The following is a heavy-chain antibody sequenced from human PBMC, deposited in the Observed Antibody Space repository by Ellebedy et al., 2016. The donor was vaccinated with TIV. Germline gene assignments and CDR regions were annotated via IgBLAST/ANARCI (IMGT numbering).Heavy chain of an antibody. CDR1: GFTFSSHW. V-gene: IGHV3-7*01. J-gene: IGHJ4*02. Sequence: GESLTISXSASGFTFSSHWMSWVCHAPGQGLEWVANIKQDGSEKYYVDSVKGRFTISRDNAKNSLYLQMTSLSAEDTAVYYCARLGEREWELLDYWGQGTLVTVSS. CDR3: ARLGEREWELLDY. D-gene: IGHD1-26*01. CDR2: IKQDGSEK.